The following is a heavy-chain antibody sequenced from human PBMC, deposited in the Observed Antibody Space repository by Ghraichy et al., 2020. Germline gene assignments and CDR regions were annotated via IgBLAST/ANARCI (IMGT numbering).Heavy chain of an antibody. V-gene: IGHV1-69*13. Sequence: SVKVSCKASGGAFRTYGINWVRQAPGQGLEWVGGLIPIFGTLYADRFRDRFTITADELTITAYLEMRSLNSEDTAMYFCARTTGGGRKEPFASWGQGTLVTVAA. CDR1: GGAFRTYG. CDR3: ARTTGGGRKEPFAS. CDR2: LIPIFGTL. D-gene: IGHD4-11*01. J-gene: IGHJ4*02.